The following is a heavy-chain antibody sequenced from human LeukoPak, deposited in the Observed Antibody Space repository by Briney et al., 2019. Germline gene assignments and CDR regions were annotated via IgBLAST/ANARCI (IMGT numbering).Heavy chain of an antibody. J-gene: IGHJ4*02. CDR3: AKDLLYPTYYYDSSGSYFDY. CDR2: IRYDGSNK. D-gene: IGHD3-22*01. CDR1: GFTFSSYG. V-gene: IGHV3-30*02. Sequence: GGSLRLSCAASGFTFSSYGMHWVRQAPGKGLEWVAFIRYDGSNKYYADSVKGRFTISRDNSKNTLYLQMNSLRAEDTAVYYCAKDLLYPTYYYDSSGSYFDYWGQGTLVTVSS.